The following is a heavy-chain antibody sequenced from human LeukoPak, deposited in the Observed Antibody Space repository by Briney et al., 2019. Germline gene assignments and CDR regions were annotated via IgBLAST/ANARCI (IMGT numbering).Heavy chain of an antibody. CDR3: ATPMRFDY. CDR2: IKEDGSEK. V-gene: IGHV3-7*05. J-gene: IGHJ4*02. Sequence: PGGSLSLSCAASGFTFSSYWMSWVRQAPGKGLEWVANIKEDGSEKYYVDSVKGRFTVLRDNAKKSLYLQMNSLRDEETAVYHCATPMRFDYWGQGTLVTVSS. CDR1: GFTFSSYW.